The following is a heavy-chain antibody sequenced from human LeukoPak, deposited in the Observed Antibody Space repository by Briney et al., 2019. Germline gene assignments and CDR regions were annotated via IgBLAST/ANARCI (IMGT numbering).Heavy chain of an antibody. D-gene: IGHD3-22*01. V-gene: IGHV4-34*01. CDR1: GGSFSGYY. J-gene: IGHJ3*02. CDR3: ARASSGYMSDAFDI. CDR2: INHSGST. Sequence: SETLSLTCAVYGGSFSGYYWSWIRQPPGKGLEWIGEINHSGSTNYNPSLKSRVTISVDTSKNQFSLKLSSVTAADTAVYYCARASSGYMSDAFDIWGQGTMVTVSS.